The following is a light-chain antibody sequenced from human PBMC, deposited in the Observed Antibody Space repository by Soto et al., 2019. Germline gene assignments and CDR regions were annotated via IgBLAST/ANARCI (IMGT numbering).Light chain of an antibody. CDR3: QQYGSSTEIT. V-gene: IGKV3-20*01. CDR1: QSVSSN. CDR2: GAS. J-gene: IGKJ5*01. Sequence: EIVMTQSPATLSVSPGGRATLSCRASQSVSSNLAWYQQKPGQAPRLLIYGASSRATGIPDRFSGSGSGTDFTLTISGLEPEDSAVYYCQQYGSSTEITFGQGTRLEIK.